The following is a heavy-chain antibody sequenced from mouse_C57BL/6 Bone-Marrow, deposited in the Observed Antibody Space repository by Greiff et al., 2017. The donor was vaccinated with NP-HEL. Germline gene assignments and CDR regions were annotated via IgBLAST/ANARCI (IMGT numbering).Heavy chain of an antibody. CDR1: GFSLTSYG. D-gene: IGHD1-1*01. CDR3: AKRRLYYYGSSYYYAMDY. CDR2: IWGEGRK. V-gene: IGHV2-3*01. J-gene: IGHJ4*01. Sequence: VKLMESGPGLVAPSQSLSISCTVSGFSLTSYGVSWVRQPPGKGLEWLGVIWGEGRKKEHSGLICRLGMSKDNAKSQVFLKLNSMQTEDTATYYCAKRRLYYYGSSYYYAMDYWGQGTSVTVSA.